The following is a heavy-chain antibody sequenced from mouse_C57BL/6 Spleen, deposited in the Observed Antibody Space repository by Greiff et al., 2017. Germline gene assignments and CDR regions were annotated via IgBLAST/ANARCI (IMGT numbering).Heavy chain of an antibody. Sequence: VQLQQSGPELVKPGASVKLSCKASGYTFTSYDINWVKQRPGQGLEWIGWIYPRAGSTKYNEKFKGKAPLTVDPSSSTAYMELHSLTSEDSAVYFCARLGDSYAGDVWGTGTTVTVSS. J-gene: IGHJ1*03. CDR2: IYPRAGST. D-gene: IGHD3-3*01. CDR3: ARLGDSYAGDV. V-gene: IGHV1-85*01. CDR1: GYTFTSYD.